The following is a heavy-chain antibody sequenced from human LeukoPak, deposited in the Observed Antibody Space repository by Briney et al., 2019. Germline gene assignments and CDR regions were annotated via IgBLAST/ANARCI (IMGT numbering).Heavy chain of an antibody. CDR1: GYTFTSYA. CDR3: ARDHYDFWSGYYNYFDY. Sequence: ASVKVSCKASGYTFTSYAMHWVRQAPGQRLEWMGWINAGNGNTKYSQEFQGRVTITRDTSASTAYMELSSLRSEDMAVYYCARDHYDFWSGYYNYFDYWGQGTLVTVSS. CDR2: INAGNGNT. D-gene: IGHD3-3*01. V-gene: IGHV1-3*03. J-gene: IGHJ4*02.